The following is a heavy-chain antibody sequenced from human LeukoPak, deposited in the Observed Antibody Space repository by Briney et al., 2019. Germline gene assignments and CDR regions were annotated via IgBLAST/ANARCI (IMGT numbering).Heavy chain of an antibody. V-gene: IGHV4-59*01. D-gene: IGHD1-26*01. Sequence: SETLSLTCTVSGGSIRTYYWSWLRQSPGGGLEWIANIHSSGSTYYNPSLKSRVTISIDTSKNQFSLKLTSVTSADTAVYYCSRDFRTVGATLYFDYWGQGTLVTVSS. J-gene: IGHJ4*02. CDR2: IHSSGST. CDR3: SRDFRTVGATLYFDY. CDR1: GGSIRTYY.